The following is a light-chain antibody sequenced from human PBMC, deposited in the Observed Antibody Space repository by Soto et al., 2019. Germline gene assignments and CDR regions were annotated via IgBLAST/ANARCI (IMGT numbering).Light chain of an antibody. J-gene: IGKJ1*01. CDR1: QSVNSNY. Sequence: EIVLTQSPRTLSLTPGESATLSCRSSQSVNSNYLAWYQQKPGQAPRLLIYAASSRAAGFPDRFSGSGSETDFTLTISRLEPEDFAVYYCQQYGGSPWTFGQGTKVDIK. V-gene: IGKV3-20*01. CDR2: AAS. CDR3: QQYGGSPWT.